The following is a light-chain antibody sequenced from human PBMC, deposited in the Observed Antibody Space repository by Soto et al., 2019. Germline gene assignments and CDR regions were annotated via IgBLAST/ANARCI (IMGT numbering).Light chain of an antibody. CDR2: DVS. V-gene: IGLV2-14*01. CDR3: CSYTSRSTFVV. J-gene: IGLJ2*01. CDR1: SSDVGGYNY. Sequence: QSALTQPASVSGSPGQSITISCTGTSSDVGGYNYVSWYQQHPGKAPKLMIYDVSNRPSGVSNRFSGSKSDNTASLTISGPQAEDEADYYCCSYTSRSTFVVFGGGTKLTVL.